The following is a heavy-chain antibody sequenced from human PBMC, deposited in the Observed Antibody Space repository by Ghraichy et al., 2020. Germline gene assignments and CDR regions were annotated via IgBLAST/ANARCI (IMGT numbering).Heavy chain of an antibody. J-gene: IGHJ6*03. CDR1: GGSISGGEYY. V-gene: IGHV4-31*11. D-gene: IGHD6-13*01. CDR2: IYDSGTI. CDR3: ARDLGPHSSSVYYYLDV. Sequence: SETLSLTCALSGGSISGGEYYWSWIRQRPGKGLEWIGYIYDSGTIYYNPSLKSRVTISVDTSKNQFSLKMTSVTAADTAVYYCARDLGPHSSSVYYYLDVWGKGTTVTVSS.